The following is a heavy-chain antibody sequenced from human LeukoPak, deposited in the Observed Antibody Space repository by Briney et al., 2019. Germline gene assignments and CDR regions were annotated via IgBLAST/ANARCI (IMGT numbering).Heavy chain of an antibody. Sequence: GGSLRLSCAASGFSVSSNYMCWVRQAAGKGLEWVSLIYSAGSTYYADSVKGRFTISRDNSKNTLYLHMNNLRVEDTAVYYCASGLRAVWIQLSGPDYWGQGALVTVS. CDR1: GFSVSSNY. CDR2: IYSAGST. CDR3: ASGLRAVWIQLSGPDY. V-gene: IGHV3-53*01. D-gene: IGHD5-18*01. J-gene: IGHJ4*02.